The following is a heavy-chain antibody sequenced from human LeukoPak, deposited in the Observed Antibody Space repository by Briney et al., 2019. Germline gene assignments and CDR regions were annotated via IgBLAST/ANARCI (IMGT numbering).Heavy chain of an antibody. Sequence: SETLSLTCTVSGGSISSSSYYWGWIRQPPGKGLEWIGEINHSGSTNYNPSLKSRVTISVDTSKNQFSLKLSSVTAADTAVYYCARGLGNRLYGSGSYRRYNWFDPWGQGTLVTVSS. CDR1: GGSISSSSYY. CDR2: INHSGST. D-gene: IGHD3-10*01. CDR3: ARGLGNRLYGSGSYRRYNWFDP. V-gene: IGHV4-39*07. J-gene: IGHJ5*02.